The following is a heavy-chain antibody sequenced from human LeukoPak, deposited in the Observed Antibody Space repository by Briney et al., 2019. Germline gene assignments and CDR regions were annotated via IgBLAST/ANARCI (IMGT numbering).Heavy chain of an antibody. D-gene: IGHD5/OR15-5a*01. CDR1: GLSFSIYA. J-gene: IGHJ4*02. CDR2: IIGNGRDI. V-gene: IGHV3-23*01. Sequence: GGSLRLSCAASGLSFSIYAMNWVRQAPGKGLEWVSLIIGNGRDIRYADSVKGRFTISRDNSKNILYLQMSSLRAEDTAVYFCAKDMTPDGLYELDSWGQGTLVTVSS. CDR3: AKDMTPDGLYELDS.